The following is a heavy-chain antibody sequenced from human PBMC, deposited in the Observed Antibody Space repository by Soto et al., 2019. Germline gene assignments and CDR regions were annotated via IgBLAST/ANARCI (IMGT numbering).Heavy chain of an antibody. D-gene: IGHD6-6*01. CDR2: TSSRGGAT. V-gene: IGHV3-23*01. J-gene: IGHJ4*02. Sequence: GGSLRLSCAASGFTFSDYAMTWVRQGPGKGLEWISSTSSRGGATYYADSVKDRFTISRDNSKNTVYLQMNSLKAEDTAVYYCTKGPSRAYSGSSRYSDSWGQGALVTVSS. CDR1: GFTFSDYA. CDR3: TKGPSRAYSGSSRYSDS.